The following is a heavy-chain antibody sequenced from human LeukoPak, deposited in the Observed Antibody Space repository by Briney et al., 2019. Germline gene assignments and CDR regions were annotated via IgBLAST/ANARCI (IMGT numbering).Heavy chain of an antibody. Sequence: GGSLRLSCAASGFTFSSYAMSWVRQAPGKGLEWVSAISGSGGSTYYADSVKGRFTISRDNSKNTLYLQMNSLRAEDTAVYYCAKYQFGAYYDSSGLLEYYYYMDVWGKGTTVTVSS. CDR3: AKYQFGAYYDSSGLLEYYYYMDV. CDR2: ISGSGGST. V-gene: IGHV3-23*01. D-gene: IGHD3-22*01. CDR1: GFTFSSYA. J-gene: IGHJ6*03.